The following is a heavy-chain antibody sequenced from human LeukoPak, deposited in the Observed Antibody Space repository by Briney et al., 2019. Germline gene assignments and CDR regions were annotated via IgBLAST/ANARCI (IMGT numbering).Heavy chain of an antibody. D-gene: IGHD1-14*01. Sequence: GASVKVSCTPSAYTFTRYYLHWVRQAPGQGLQWMGWIDPNNGDTEYAQKFQGRVTMTRDRSISTAYMELGRLTSDDTAVYYCARRSRNGLDAFDIWGQGTMVTVSS. CDR2: IDPNNGDT. V-gene: IGHV1-2*02. J-gene: IGHJ3*02. CDR1: AYTFTRYY. CDR3: ARRSRNGLDAFDI.